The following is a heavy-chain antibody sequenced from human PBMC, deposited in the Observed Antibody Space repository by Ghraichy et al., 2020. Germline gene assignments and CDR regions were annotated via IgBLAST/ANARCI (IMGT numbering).Heavy chain of an antibody. V-gene: IGHV1-18*01. Sequence: ASVKVSCKASGYTFTSYGISWVLQAPGQVLKWMGWISAYNGNTNYAQKLQGRVTMTTDTSTSTAYMELRSLRSDDTAVYYCARAGLGGSYPGSDYWGQGTLVNASS. CDR2: ISAYNGNT. J-gene: IGHJ4*02. D-gene: IGHD1-26*01. CDR3: ARAGLGGSYPGSDY. CDR1: GYTFTSYG.